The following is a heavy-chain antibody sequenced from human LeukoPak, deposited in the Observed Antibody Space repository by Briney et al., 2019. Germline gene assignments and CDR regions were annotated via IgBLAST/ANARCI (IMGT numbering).Heavy chain of an antibody. V-gene: IGHV1-2*02. CDR3: ARVPRYCSGGSCYYLDY. Sequence: ASVKVSRKASGYTFTGYYMHWVRQAPGQGLEWMGWINPNSGGTNYAQKFQGRVTMTRDTSISTAYMELSRLRSDDTAVYYCARVPRYCSGGSCYYLDYWGQGTLVTVSS. J-gene: IGHJ4*02. D-gene: IGHD2-15*01. CDR2: INPNSGGT. CDR1: GYTFTGYY.